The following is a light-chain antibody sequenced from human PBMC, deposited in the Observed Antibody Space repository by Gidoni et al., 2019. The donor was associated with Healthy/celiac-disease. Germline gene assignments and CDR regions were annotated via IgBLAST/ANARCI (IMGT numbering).Light chain of an antibody. CDR2: DDS. CDR1: NIGRKR. V-gene: IGLV3-21*02. Sequence: SYVLTQPPSVSVAPGQTARITCGGNNIGRKRVHWYQQKPGQATVLVGYDDSDRPSGLPERFSGSNSGNTATLTISRVEAGYEADYYCQVWDSSSDHPYVFGTGTKVTVL. CDR3: QVWDSSSDHPYV. J-gene: IGLJ1*01.